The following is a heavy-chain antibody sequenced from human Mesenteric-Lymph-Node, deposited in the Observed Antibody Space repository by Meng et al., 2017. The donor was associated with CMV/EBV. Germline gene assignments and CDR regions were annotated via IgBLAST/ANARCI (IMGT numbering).Heavy chain of an antibody. V-gene: IGHV4-34*01. Sequence: SETLSLTCAVYGGSFSGYYWSWIRQPPGKGLEWIGEINHSGSTNYNPSLKSRVTISVDTSKNQFSLKLSSVTAADTAVYYCARDSYGPNYYFFDNWGQGTLVTVSS. CDR2: INHSGST. CDR1: GGSFSGYY. CDR3: ARDSYGPNYYFFDN. J-gene: IGHJ4*02. D-gene: IGHD4/OR15-4a*01.